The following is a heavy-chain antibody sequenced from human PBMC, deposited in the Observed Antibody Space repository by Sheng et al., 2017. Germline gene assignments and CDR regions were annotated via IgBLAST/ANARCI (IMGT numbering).Heavy chain of an antibody. V-gene: IGHV1-69*04. CDR1: GGTFSSYA. CDR2: IIPILGIA. CDR3: AREPIDYYDSSGYPGYFDY. Sequence: QVQLVQSGAEVKKPGSSVKVSCKASGGTFSSYAISWVRQAPGQGLEWMGGIIPILGIANYAQKFQGRVTITADKSTSTAYMELSSLRSEDTAVYYCAREPIDYYDSSGYPGYFDYWGQGTLVTVSS. D-gene: IGHD3-22*01. J-gene: IGHJ4*02.